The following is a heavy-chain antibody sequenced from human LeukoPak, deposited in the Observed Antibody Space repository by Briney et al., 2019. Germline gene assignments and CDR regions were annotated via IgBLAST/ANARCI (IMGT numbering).Heavy chain of an antibody. J-gene: IGHJ4*02. CDR1: GFTFEDYA. CDR3: AKDLPQYYGFWSGYYGGFDY. V-gene: IGHV3-43*02. D-gene: IGHD3-3*01. CDR2: ISGNGNNI. Sequence: GGSLRLSCAASGFTFEDYAMHWVRQGPGKGLEWVSLISGNGNNIYYADSVMGRFTISRDNSKNSLYLQMNSLRTEDTALYYCAKDLPQYYGFWSGYYGGFDYWGQGTLVTVSS.